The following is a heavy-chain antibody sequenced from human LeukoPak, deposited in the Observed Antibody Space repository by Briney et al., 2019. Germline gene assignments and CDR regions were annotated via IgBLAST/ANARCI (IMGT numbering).Heavy chain of an antibody. D-gene: IGHD3-22*01. V-gene: IGHV1-69*05. Sequence: SVKVSCKASGGTFSSYAISWVRQAPGQGLEWMGRIIPIFGTANYAQKFQGRVTITTDESTSTAYMELGSLRSEDTAVYYCASDGSSGLLDIWGQGTMVTVSS. CDR3: ASDGSSGLLDI. J-gene: IGHJ3*02. CDR1: GGTFSSYA. CDR2: IIPIFGTA.